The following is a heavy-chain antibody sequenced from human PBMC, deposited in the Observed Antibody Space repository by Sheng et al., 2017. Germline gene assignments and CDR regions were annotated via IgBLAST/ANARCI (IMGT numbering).Heavy chain of an antibody. D-gene: IGHD2-8*02. CDR3: AKTLHCSGGGCYTGWFDP. CDR1: GFTFSSSV. V-gene: IGHV3-23*04. CDR2: ISGSGGTT. Sequence: EVQLVESGGGLIQPGGSLRLSCAASGFTFSSSVMSWVRQAPGKGLEWVSGISGSGGTTYYADSVKGRFTISRDISKNTLYLQMNSLRAEDTAIYYCAKTLHCSGGGCYTGWFDPWGQGTLVTVSS. J-gene: IGHJ5*02.